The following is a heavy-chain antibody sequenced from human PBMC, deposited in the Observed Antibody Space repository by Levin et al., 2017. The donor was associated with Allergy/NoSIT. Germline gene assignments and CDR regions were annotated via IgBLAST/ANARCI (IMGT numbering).Heavy chain of an antibody. J-gene: IGHJ4*02. CDR1: GGSFSGYY. V-gene: IGHV4-34*01. Sequence: SQTLSLTCAVYGGSFSGYYWSWIRQPPGKGLEWIGEINHSGSTNYNPSLKSRVTISVDTSKNQFSLKLSSVTAADTAVYYCARDPMYSSRSFDYWGQGTLVTVSS. CDR2: INHSGST. CDR3: ARDPMYSSRSFDY. D-gene: IGHD6-13*01.